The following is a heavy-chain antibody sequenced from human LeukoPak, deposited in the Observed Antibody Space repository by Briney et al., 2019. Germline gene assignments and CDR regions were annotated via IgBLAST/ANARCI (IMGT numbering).Heavy chain of an antibody. CDR1: GFTFSSYV. CDR2: ISNSGGST. J-gene: IGHJ4*02. V-gene: IGHV3-23*01. CDR3: ARPQSSSGYYWPFDD. D-gene: IGHD3-22*01. Sequence: GGSLRLSCAASGFTFSSYVMSWVRQAPGKGLEWVSSISNSGGSTYYADSVKGRFTISRDNSKNTLYLQMNSLRAEDTAVYYCARPQSSSGYYWPFDDWGQGTLVTVSS.